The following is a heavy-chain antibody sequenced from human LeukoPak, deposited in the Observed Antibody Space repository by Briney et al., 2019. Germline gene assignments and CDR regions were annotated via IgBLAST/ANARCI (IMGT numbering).Heavy chain of an antibody. Sequence: ASVKVSCKASGGTFSSYAITWVRQAPGQGLEWMGGIIPMFGTANYAQKFQGRVTITTDESTSTAYMELSSLRSEDTAVYYCARDREWPEDAFDIWGQGTMVTVSS. CDR1: GGTFSSYA. CDR3: ARDREWPEDAFDI. V-gene: IGHV1-69*05. CDR2: IIPMFGTA. D-gene: IGHD2-8*01. J-gene: IGHJ3*02.